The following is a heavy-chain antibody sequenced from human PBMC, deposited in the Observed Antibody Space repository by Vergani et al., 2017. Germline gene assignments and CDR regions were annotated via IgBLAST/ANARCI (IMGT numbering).Heavy chain of an antibody. CDR2: MNPNSGNT. V-gene: IGHV1-8*01. J-gene: IGHJ3*02. CDR3: ARCRIAAAGQDAFDI. Sequence: QVQLVQSGAEVKKPGASVKVSCKASGYTFTSYDINWVRQATGQGLEWMGWMNPNSGNTGYAQKFQGRVSMTRNTSISTAYMELSSLRSEDTAVYYCARCRIAAAGQDAFDIWGQGTMVTVSS. D-gene: IGHD6-13*01. CDR1: GYTFTSYD.